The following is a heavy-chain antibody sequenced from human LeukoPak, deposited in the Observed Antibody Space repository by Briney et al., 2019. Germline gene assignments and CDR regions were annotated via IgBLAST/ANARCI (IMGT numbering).Heavy chain of an antibody. D-gene: IGHD3-22*01. CDR1: GGSFSGYY. Sequence: SETLSLTCAVYGGSFSGYYWSWIRQPPGKGLEWIGEINHSGSTDYNPSLKSRVTISVDTSKNQFSLKLSSVTAADTAVYYCARDSLDYYDSSGYSYWGQGTLVTVSS. J-gene: IGHJ4*02. V-gene: IGHV4-34*01. CDR2: INHSGST. CDR3: ARDSLDYYDSSGYSY.